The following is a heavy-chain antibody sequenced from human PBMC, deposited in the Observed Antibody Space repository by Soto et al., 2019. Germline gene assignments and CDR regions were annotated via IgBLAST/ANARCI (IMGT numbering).Heavy chain of an antibody. D-gene: IGHD1-26*01. J-gene: IGHJ4*01. V-gene: IGHV3-74*01. CDR3: AGGYSGPPR. Sequence: GGSLRLSCAASGFTFSSSWMYWVRQAPGKGLVWVSRINSDGSTTSYADSVKGRFTISRDNAKNTLYLQMNSLRAEDTAVYYCAGGYSGPPRWGQGTLVTVSS. CDR1: GFTFSSSW. CDR2: INSDGSTT.